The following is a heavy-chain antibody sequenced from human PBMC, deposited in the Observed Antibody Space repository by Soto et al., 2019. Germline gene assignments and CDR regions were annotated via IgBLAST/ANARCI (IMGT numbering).Heavy chain of an antibody. Sequence: PSETLSLTCTVSGGSISTYYWSWIRQPPGKGLEWIGYIYHSGSTYYNPSLKSRVTISVDRSKNQFSLKLSSVTAADTAVYYCARGPSYCGGDCYSLGMDVWGQGTTVTVSS. CDR3: ARGPSYCGGDCYSLGMDV. V-gene: IGHV4-59*12. J-gene: IGHJ6*02. D-gene: IGHD2-21*02. CDR2: IYHSGST. CDR1: GGSISTYY.